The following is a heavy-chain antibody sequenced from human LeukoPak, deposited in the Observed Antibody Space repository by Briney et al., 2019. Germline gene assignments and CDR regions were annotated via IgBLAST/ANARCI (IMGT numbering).Heavy chain of an antibody. CDR3: GRDSLGGDY. Sequence: PGGSLRHSCAASGFSFSTFGMHWARRAPGKGLEWVAVIWNDGSKKFYAESVKGRFTISRDNSQNTLYRQMNRLRAEDTAVYYCGRDSLGGDYWGQGTLVTVSS. CDR2: IWNDGSKK. CDR1: GFSFSTFG. V-gene: IGHV3-33*08. D-gene: IGHD3-16*01. J-gene: IGHJ4*02.